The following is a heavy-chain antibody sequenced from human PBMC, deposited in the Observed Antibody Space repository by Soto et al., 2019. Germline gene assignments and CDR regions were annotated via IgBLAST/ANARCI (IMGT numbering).Heavy chain of an antibody. CDR2: INPSGGST. V-gene: IGHV1-46*01. CDR1: GYTFTSYY. CDR3: ARATVFGVVSSPPDY. Sequence: ASVKVSCKASGYTFTSYYMHWVRQAPGQGLEWMGIINPSGGSTSYAQKFQGRVTMTRDTSTSTVYMELSSLRSEDTAVYYCARATVFGVVSSPPDYWGQGTLVTVSS. D-gene: IGHD3-3*01. J-gene: IGHJ4*02.